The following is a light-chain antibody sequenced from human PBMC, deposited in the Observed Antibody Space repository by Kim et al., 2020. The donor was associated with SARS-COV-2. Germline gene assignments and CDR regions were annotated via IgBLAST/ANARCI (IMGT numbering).Light chain of an antibody. J-gene: IGKJ1*01. CDR2: AAS. Sequence: ASVGDRITLTCRASQCVSIYLNWYQQKPGKAPKLLIYAASSLLSGVPSRFSGSGSGTYFTLTVSSLQPEDFATYYCQQSYNTPRTFGQGTKVDIK. V-gene: IGKV1-39*01. CDR1: QCVSIY. CDR3: QQSYNTPRT.